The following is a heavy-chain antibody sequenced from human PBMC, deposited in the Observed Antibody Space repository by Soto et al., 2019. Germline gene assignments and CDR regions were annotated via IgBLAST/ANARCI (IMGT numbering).Heavy chain of an antibody. Sequence: EVQLLESGGGLVQPGGSLRLSCAASGFTFSSYAMSWVRQAPGKGLEWVSAISGSGGSTYYADSVKGRFTISRDNAKNTLYLQMNRLRAEDTAVYYCAKTWLGRRSFYFDYWGQGTLVTVSS. CDR1: GFTFSSYA. J-gene: IGHJ4*02. V-gene: IGHV3-23*01. CDR2: ISGSGGST. D-gene: IGHD6-19*01. CDR3: AKTWLGRRSFYFDY.